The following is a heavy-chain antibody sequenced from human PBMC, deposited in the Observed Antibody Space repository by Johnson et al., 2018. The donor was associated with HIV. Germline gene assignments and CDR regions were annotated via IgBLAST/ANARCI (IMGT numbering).Heavy chain of an antibody. Sequence: QVQLVESGGGLVKPGGSLKLSCAVSGFTFSDHYMSWIRQTPGKGLQWVSYISGSGSIIYSTDSVQGRLTISRDNVKNSLYLQMDSLRPEDTAVYYCARSRHGGIQPSDAFDVWGQGTMVTVSS. J-gene: IGHJ3*01. CDR2: ISGSGSII. CDR3: ARSRHGGIQPSDAFDV. D-gene: IGHD3-16*01. V-gene: IGHV3-11*04. CDR1: GFTFSDHY.